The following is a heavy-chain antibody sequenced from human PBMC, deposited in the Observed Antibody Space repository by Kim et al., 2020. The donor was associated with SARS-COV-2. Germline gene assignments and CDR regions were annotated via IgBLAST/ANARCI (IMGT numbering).Heavy chain of an antibody. J-gene: IGHJ4*02. V-gene: IGHV4-59*13. CDR2: IYYSGST. CDR3: ARANPYGSGSYFHY. Sequence: SETLSLTCTVSGGSISSYYWSWIRQPPGKGLEWIGYIYYSGSTNYNPSLKSRVTISVDTSKNQFSLKLSSVTAADTAVYYCARANPYGSGSYFHYWGQGT. D-gene: IGHD3-10*01. CDR1: GGSISSYY.